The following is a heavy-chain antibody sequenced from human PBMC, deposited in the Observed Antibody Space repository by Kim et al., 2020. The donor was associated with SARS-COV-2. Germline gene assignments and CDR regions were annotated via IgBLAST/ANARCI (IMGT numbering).Heavy chain of an antibody. V-gene: IGHV4-59*01. CDR3: AGGMRQQLPGGWFDP. CDR1: GGSISSYY. CDR2: IYYSGST. Sequence: SETLSLTCTVSGGSISSYYWSWIRQPPGKGLEWIGYIYYSGSTNYNPSLKSRVTISVDTSKNQFSLKLSSVTAADTAVYYCAGGMRQQLPGGWFDPWGQGTLVTVSS. J-gene: IGHJ5*02. D-gene: IGHD6-13*01.